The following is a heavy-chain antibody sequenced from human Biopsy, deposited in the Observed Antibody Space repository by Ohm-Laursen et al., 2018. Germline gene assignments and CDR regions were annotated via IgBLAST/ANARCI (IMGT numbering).Heavy chain of an antibody. CDR2: ISVTTGNT. V-gene: IGHV1-18*01. CDR1: GYTFTNYA. D-gene: IGHD3-3*01. J-gene: IGHJ4*02. CDR3: AREGTSVTFFGKISDYYFDF. Sequence: ASVKVSCKASGYTFTNYAINWVRQAPGQGLEWLGWISVTTGNTNYTQKLQGRVTMTTDTSTNTAYMELRSLRSDDTALYYCAREGTSVTFFGKISDYYFDFWGPGTVVTVSS.